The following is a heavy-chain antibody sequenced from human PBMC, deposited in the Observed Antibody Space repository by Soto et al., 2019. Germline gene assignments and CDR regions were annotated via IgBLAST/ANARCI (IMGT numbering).Heavy chain of an antibody. CDR1: GFTFSSYA. CDR3: AKGRIAVAAPYNWFDP. Sequence: GGSLRLSCAASGFTFSSYAMSWVRQAPGKGLEWVSAITGSGDSTHYADSVKGRFTISRDNSKNTLSLQMNSLRVEDTAVYHCAKGRIAVAAPYNWFDPWGQGTLVTVSS. J-gene: IGHJ5*02. D-gene: IGHD6-19*01. V-gene: IGHV3-23*01. CDR2: ITGSGDST.